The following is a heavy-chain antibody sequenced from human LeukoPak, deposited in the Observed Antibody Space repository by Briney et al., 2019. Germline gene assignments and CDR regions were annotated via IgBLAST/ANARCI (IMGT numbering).Heavy chain of an antibody. CDR3: AKDLPELLGAFDI. CDR1: GFTFCSHG. J-gene: IGHJ3*02. D-gene: IGHD2-21*02. CDR2: IWYDGSNK. V-gene: IGHV3-33*06. Sequence: PGRSLRLSCAASGFTFCSHGMHWVRQAPGKGLEWVAVIWYDGSNKYYADSVKGRFTISRDNSKNTLYLQMNSLRVEDTAVYYCAKDLPELLGAFDIGSQGTMLTVSS.